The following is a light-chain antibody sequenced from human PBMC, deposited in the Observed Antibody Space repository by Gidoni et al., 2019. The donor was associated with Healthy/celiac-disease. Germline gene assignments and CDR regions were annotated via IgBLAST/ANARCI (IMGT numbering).Light chain of an antibody. V-gene: IGLV2-23*01. Sequence: SALTHPASVSGSPGQSITISCTGTSSHVGSYNLVSWYQQPPGKAPKLMIYEGSKRPSGGSNRFSGSKSGNTASLTISGLQAEDEADYYCCSYAGSSTLVVGGGTKLTVL. CDR3: CSYAGSSTLV. J-gene: IGLJ2*01. CDR1: SSHVGSYNL. CDR2: EGS.